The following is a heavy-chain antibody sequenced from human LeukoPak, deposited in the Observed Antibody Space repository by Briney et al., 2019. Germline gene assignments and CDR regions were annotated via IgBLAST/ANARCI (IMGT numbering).Heavy chain of an antibody. V-gene: IGHV3-74*01. D-gene: IGHD5-18*01. CDR2: IKSDGSFT. CDR1: GFTFSSYA. J-gene: IGHJ6*03. Sequence: GGSLRLSCAASGFTFSSYAMHWVRQAPGEGLVCVSRIKSDGSFTSYADSVKGRFTISRDNAKNTVYLQMNSLRAEDTAVYYCARVRQLSYYMDVWGKGTTVTVSS. CDR3: ARVRQLSYYMDV.